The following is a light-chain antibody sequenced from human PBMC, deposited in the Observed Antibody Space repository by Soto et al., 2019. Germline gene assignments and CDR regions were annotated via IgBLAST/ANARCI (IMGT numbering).Light chain of an antibody. J-gene: IGKJ1*01. CDR2: GVS. CDR3: QHYNSYSEA. Sequence: EVVMTQSPATLSVSLGERATLSCRASQSVSSSLAWYQQKPGQAPKLLIYGVSTRASGIPARFSGSGSGTEFTLTISSLQPDDFATYYCQHYNSYSEAVGQGTKVDI. V-gene: IGKV3-15*01. CDR1: QSVSSS.